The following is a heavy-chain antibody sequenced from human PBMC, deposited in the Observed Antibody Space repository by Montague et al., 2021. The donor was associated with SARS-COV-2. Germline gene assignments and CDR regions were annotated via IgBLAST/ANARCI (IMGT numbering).Heavy chain of an antibody. V-gene: IGHV4-4*07. CDR3: ARLVWFGELSSENWFDP. J-gene: IGHJ5*02. CDR1: GGSISGYY. Sequence: SETLSLTCTVSGGSISGYYWSWFRQSAGKGLEWIGRIYNSGSTSYNPSLKSRVTMSVDTSKNQFSLKLSSVTAADTAVYYCARLVWFGELSSENWFDPWGQGTLVTVSS. CDR2: IYNSGST. D-gene: IGHD3-10*01.